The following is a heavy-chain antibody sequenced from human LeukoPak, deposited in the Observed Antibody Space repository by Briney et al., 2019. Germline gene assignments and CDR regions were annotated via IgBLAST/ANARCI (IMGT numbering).Heavy chain of an antibody. Sequence: ASLQVSCKASGYSFTDYYIHWVRQAPGQGLEWMGWINPFSGGTKYAQKFQGWVTMTRDTSISTAYMELSRLTSDDTAVYYCARDYDFWSGYSGPFDYWGQGTLVTVSS. J-gene: IGHJ4*02. V-gene: IGHV1-2*04. D-gene: IGHD3-3*01. CDR3: ARDYDFWSGYSGPFDY. CDR1: GYSFTDYY. CDR2: INPFSGGT.